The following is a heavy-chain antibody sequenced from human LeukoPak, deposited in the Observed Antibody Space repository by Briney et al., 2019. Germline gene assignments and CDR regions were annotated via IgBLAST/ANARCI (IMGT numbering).Heavy chain of an antibody. J-gene: IGHJ6*02. CDR1: GGSFSGYY. V-gene: IGHV4-34*01. D-gene: IGHD3-3*01. Sequence: PSETLSLTCAVYGGSFSGYYWSWIRQPPGKGLEWIGEINHSGSTNYNPSLKSRVTISVDTSKNQFSLKLSSVTAVDTAVYYCARGIFWSGYYTTLYYYYGMDVWGRGTTVTVSS. CDR3: ARGIFWSGYYTTLYYYYGMDV. CDR2: INHSGST.